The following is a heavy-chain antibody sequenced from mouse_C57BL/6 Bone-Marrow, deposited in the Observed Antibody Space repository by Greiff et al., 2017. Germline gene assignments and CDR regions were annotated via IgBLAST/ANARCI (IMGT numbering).Heavy chain of an antibody. D-gene: IGHD1-1*01. J-gene: IGHJ3*01. V-gene: IGHV1-26*01. CDR1: GYTFTDYY. CDR3: ARGYYGSSYFFAY. CDR2: INPNNGGT. Sequence: EVQLQQSGPELVKPGASVKISCKASGYTFTDYYMNWVKQSHGKSLEWIGDINPNNGGTSYNQKFKGKATLTVDKSSSTAYMERRSLTSEDSAVYYCARGYYGSSYFFAYWGQGTLVTVSA.